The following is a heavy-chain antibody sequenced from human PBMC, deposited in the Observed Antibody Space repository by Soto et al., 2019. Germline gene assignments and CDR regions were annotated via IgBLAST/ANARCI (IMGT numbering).Heavy chain of an antibody. CDR2: IYYSGST. CDR1: GGSISSSSYY. V-gene: IGHV4-39*01. Sequence: QLQLQESGPGLVKPSETLSLTCTVSGGSISSSSYYWGWIRQPPGKGLEWIGSIYYSGSTYYNPSLKSRVTISVDTSKNQFSLKLSSVTAADTAVYYCARLLGLYYYDSSGYYPPYYGMDVWGQGTTVTVSS. CDR3: ARLLGLYYYDSSGYYPPYYGMDV. J-gene: IGHJ6*02. D-gene: IGHD3-22*01.